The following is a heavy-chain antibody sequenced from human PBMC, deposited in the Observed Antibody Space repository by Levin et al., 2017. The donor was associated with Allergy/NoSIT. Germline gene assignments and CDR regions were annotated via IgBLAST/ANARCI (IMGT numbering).Heavy chain of an antibody. CDR2: ISSSGGST. CDR1: GFTFSSYA. D-gene: IGHD6-13*01. J-gene: IGHJ4*02. CDR3: ARPYSGSWYSCVRD. Sequence: GGSLRLSCAASGFTFSSYAMHWVRQAPGKGLEYVSVISSSGGSTYYANSVKGRFTISRDNSKNTLYLQMGSLRAEDMAVYYCARPYSGSWYSCVRDWGQGTLVTVSS. V-gene: IGHV3-64*01.